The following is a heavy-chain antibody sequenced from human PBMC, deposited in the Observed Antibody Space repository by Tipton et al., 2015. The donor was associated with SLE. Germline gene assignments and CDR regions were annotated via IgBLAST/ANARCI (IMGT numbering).Heavy chain of an antibody. V-gene: IGHV4-39*07. CDR3: ARTLDALDI. CDR2: IYFSGSAYST. J-gene: IGHJ3*02. CDR1: GDSISTTTSY. Sequence: TLSLTCTVSGDSISTTTSYWGWIRQPPGKGLEWIGDIYFSGSAYSTYYNPSLESRVAISMDTSKNQFSLKLTAVTAADTAVYYCARTLDALDIWGQGTMVTVS.